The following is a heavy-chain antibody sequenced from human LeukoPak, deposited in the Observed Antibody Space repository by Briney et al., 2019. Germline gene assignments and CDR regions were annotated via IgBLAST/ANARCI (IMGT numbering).Heavy chain of an antibody. CDR2: IKQDGSEK. CDR3: ARGTLYQLLYLRGGWFDP. D-gene: IGHD2-2*02. Sequence: GGSLRLSCAASGFTFSSYWMSWVRQAPGKGLEWVANIKQDGSEKYYVDSVKGRFTISRDNAKNSLYLQMNSLRAEDTAVYYCARGTLYQLLYLRGGWFDPWGQGTLVTVPS. J-gene: IGHJ5*02. CDR1: GFTFSSYW. V-gene: IGHV3-7*01.